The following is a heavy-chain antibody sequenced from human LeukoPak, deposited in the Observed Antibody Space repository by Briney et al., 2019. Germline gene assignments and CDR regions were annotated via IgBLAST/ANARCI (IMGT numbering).Heavy chain of an antibody. J-gene: IGHJ4*02. D-gene: IGHD3-22*01. Sequence: GRSLRLSCAASGFTFSSYGMHWVRQAPGKGLEWVAVIWYDGSNKYYADSVKGRFTISRDNSKTTLYLQMNSLRAEDTAVYYCAKMADYYYDSSGPFDYWGQGTLVTVSS. CDR3: AKMADYYYDSSGPFDY. CDR1: GFTFSSYG. CDR2: IWYDGSNK. V-gene: IGHV3-33*06.